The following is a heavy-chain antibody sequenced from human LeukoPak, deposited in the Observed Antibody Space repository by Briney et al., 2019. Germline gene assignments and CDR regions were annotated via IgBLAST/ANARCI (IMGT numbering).Heavy chain of an antibody. CDR1: GFTFSSYS. CDR2: IGGGDGST. D-gene: IGHD3-10*01. J-gene: IGHJ4*02. V-gene: IGHV3-23*01. Sequence: GGSLRLSCAASGFTFSSYSMNWVRQAPGKGLEWVSAIGGGDGSTYYADSVKGRFTISRDNSKNTLYVQMNSLRAEDTAVYYCAKGHYYGSGSLDYWGQGTLVTVSS. CDR3: AKGHYYGSGSLDY.